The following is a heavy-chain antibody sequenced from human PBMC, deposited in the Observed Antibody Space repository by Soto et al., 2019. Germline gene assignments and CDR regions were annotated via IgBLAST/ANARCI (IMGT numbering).Heavy chain of an antibody. Sequence: PSETLSLTCTVSGGAISGFYWSWIRQPPGKGLEWIGYIYYSGSTNYNPSLKSRVTISVDMSKNEFSLKLSSVTAAGTAVYYCAREGDAFGAPFDYWGQGTLVTVSS. CDR1: GGAISGFY. D-gene: IGHD3-10*01. CDR2: IYYSGST. V-gene: IGHV4-59*12. CDR3: AREGDAFGAPFDY. J-gene: IGHJ4*02.